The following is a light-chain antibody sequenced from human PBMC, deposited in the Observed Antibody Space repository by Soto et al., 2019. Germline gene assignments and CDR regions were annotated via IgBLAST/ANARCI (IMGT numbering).Light chain of an antibody. V-gene: IGKV3-11*01. CDR3: QQRSNWPS. J-gene: IGKJ1*01. CDR1: QSVSSY. CDR2: DAS. Sequence: EIVLTQSPATLSLSPGERATLSCRASQSVSSYLAWYQQKPGQAPRLLIYDASNRATGIPARFSGSGSGTDFTFTISSLEPEDFAVYYCQQRSNWPSFGQGTKVDI.